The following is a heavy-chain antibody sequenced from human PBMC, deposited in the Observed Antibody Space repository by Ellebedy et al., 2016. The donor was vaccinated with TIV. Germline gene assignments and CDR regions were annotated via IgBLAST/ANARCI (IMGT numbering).Heavy chain of an antibody. Sequence: GESLKISCAASGFSFSSYAMTWVRQAPGKGLEWVPSIDHGGGNTYYADSVKGRFTISRDNSKNTLYLQVDSLRAEDTAVYYCARYFDWLSLMHYFDYWGQGTLVTVSS. CDR2: IDHGGGNT. D-gene: IGHD3-9*01. CDR1: GFSFSSYA. CDR3: ARYFDWLSLMHYFDY. V-gene: IGHV3-23*01. J-gene: IGHJ4*02.